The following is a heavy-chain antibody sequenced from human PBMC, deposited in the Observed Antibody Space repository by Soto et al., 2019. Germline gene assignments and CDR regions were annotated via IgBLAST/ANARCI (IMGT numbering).Heavy chain of an antibody. CDR1: GFSLTTSGVG. J-gene: IGHJ4*02. CDR2: IYWDDDN. CDR3: ARRDYYASASLTFDY. D-gene: IGHD3-10*01. Sequence: SGPTLVKPTQTLTLTCTFSGFSLTTSGVGVGWIRQPPGKALEWLALIYWDDDNRYSPSLKSRLTITKDTSKNQVVLTMTNMDPVDTGTYYCARRDYYASASLTFDYWGQGALVTVSS. V-gene: IGHV2-5*02.